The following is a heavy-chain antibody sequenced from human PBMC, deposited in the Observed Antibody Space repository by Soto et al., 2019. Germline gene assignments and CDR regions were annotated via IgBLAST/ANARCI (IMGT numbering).Heavy chain of an antibody. CDR1: GGSVTGSAYY. J-gene: IGHJ4*02. D-gene: IGHD3-16*01. V-gene: IGHV4-39*01. Sequence: SETLSLTCTVSGGSVTGSAYYWGWIRQPPGKCLEWIGSIYHSGTTYYNPSLKSRVTISIFEDTSKSQFSLKLTSVTAADTAVYYCERHAYNYESGPTRIDYWGQGTLVT. CDR3: ERHAYNYESGPTRIDY. CDR2: IYHSGTT.